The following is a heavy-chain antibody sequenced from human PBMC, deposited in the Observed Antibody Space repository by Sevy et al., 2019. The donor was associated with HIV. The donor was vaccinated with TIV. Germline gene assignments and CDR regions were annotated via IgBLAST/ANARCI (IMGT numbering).Heavy chain of an antibody. V-gene: IGHV4-59*08. D-gene: IGHD1-26*01. CDR1: GGSITSLY. CDR2: IYYNGHI. Sequence: SETLSLTCTVSGGSITSLYWNWIRQHPGKGLEWIANIYYNGHINYNPSLKSRVTLSLDTSKNQFSVRLSSVTAADTAMYYCAGENAWGRGYSWGQGTLVTVSS. J-gene: IGHJ4*02. CDR3: AGENAWGRGYS.